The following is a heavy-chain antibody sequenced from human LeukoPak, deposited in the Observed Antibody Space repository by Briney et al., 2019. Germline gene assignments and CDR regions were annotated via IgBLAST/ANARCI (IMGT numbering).Heavy chain of an antibody. CDR1: GFTFSNYG. CDR3: ANGERWPEAY. D-gene: IGHD5-24*01. Sequence: PGRSLRLSCAASGFTFSNYGMHWVRQAPGKGLEWVSAISGSGGSTYYADSVKGRFTISRDNSKNTLYLQMNSLRAEDTAVYYCANGERWPEAYWGQGTLVTVSS. V-gene: IGHV3-23*01. J-gene: IGHJ4*02. CDR2: ISGSGGST.